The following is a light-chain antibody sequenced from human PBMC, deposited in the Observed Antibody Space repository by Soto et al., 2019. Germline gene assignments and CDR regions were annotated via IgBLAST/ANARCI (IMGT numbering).Light chain of an antibody. CDR2: AAS. J-gene: IGKJ1*01. CDR3: QQISGYPWT. CDR1: QGISSY. V-gene: IGKV1-9*01. Sequence: DIQLTQAPSFLSASAGDRVTITCRASQGISSYLAWYQQKPGKAPKLLISAASTLQSGVPSRFSGSGSGTEFTLTLSSLQAEDLATYYCQQISGYPWTFGQGTKVDIK.